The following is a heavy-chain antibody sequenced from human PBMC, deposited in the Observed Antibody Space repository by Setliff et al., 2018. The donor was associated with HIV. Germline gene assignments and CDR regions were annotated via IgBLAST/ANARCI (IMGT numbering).Heavy chain of an antibody. CDR2: IIPIFGST. Sequence: GASVKVSCKASGGTFSNYAFSWVRQAPGQGLEWMGGIIPIFGSTKYAQKFQGRVTITADESTSTADMELSSLRSEDTAVYYCARERTHYYDSSDYYDEYFDYWGQGTLVTVSS. J-gene: IGHJ4*02. CDR1: GGTFSNYA. CDR3: ARERTHYYDSSDYYDEYFDY. D-gene: IGHD3-22*01. V-gene: IGHV1-69*13.